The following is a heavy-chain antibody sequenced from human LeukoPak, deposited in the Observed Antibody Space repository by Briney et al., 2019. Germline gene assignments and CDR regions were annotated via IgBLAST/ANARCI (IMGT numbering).Heavy chain of an antibody. Sequence: GGSLRFSCAASGFTFSSYSMSWVRQAPGKGLEWVSYISSSSSTIYYADSVKGRFTISRDNAKNSLYLQMNSLRAEDTAVYYCARVPHAVPNYYDSSGYGIYWGQGTLVTVSS. V-gene: IGHV3-48*04. CDR3: ARVPHAVPNYYDSSGYGIY. CDR1: GFTFSSYS. J-gene: IGHJ4*02. D-gene: IGHD3-22*01. CDR2: ISSSSSTI.